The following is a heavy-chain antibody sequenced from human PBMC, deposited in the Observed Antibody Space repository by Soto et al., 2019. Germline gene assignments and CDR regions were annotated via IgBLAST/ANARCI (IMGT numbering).Heavy chain of an antibody. V-gene: IGHV4-34*01. CDR3: ARVDDY. Sequence: SETLSLTCAVYGGSFSGYYWSWIRQPPGKGLEWIGEINHSGSSNYNPSLKGRVTLSVDTSNYQFSLKLRSVTVADTAVYYCARVDDYRGQGTLVTVSS. J-gene: IGHJ4*02. CDR1: GGSFSGYY. CDR2: INHSGSS.